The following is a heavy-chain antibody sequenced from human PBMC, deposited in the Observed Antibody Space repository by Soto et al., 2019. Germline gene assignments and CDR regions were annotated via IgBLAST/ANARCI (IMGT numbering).Heavy chain of an antibody. V-gene: IGHV5-51*01. CDR3: ARDGLSSSSSFAY. Sequence: EVQLVQSGAEVTKPGESLKISCKASGYSFTDYWIGWVRQMPGKGLEWMGIIYPGDSDTKYSPSFQGQVTMSADKSISTAYLQWNSLKASDTAMYYCARDGLSSSSSFAYWGQGTLVTVSS. D-gene: IGHD6-6*01. CDR1: GYSFTDYW. J-gene: IGHJ4*02. CDR2: IYPGDSDT.